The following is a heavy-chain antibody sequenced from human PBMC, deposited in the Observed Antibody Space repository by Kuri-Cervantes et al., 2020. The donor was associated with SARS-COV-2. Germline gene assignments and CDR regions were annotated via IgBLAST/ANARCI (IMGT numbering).Heavy chain of an antibody. D-gene: IGHD3-22*01. V-gene: IGHV3-30*03. CDR3: ARDRYDSSGWVYFQH. Sequence: GESLKISCAASGFTFSNYSMNWVRQAPSKGLEWVAVISYDGSNKYYADSVKGRFTISRDNSKNTLYLQMNSLRAEDTAVYYCARDRYDSSGWVYFQHWGQGTLVTVSS. J-gene: IGHJ1*01. CDR1: GFTFSNYS. CDR2: ISYDGSNK.